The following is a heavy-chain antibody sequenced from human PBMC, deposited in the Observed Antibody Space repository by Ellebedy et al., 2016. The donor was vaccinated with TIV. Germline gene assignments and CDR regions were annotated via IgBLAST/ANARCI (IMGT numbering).Heavy chain of an antibody. Sequence: GGSLRLSXAASGFIVSSNYMSWVRQAPGRGLEWVSVLYSIGGKNYADSVKGRFTISRDKSKNTLYLQMNGLRVEDTAVYYCAAAVDTSRGAFDIWGQGTVVNVSS. V-gene: IGHV3-53*01. J-gene: IGHJ3*02. CDR1: GFIVSSNY. CDR2: LYSIGGK. D-gene: IGHD6-13*01. CDR3: AAAVDTSRGAFDI.